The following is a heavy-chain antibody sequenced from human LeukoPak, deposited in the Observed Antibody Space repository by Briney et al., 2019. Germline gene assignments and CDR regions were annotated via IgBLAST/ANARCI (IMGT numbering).Heavy chain of an antibody. CDR2: ISYDGSNK. J-gene: IGHJ1*01. CDR1: GFTFSSYG. V-gene: IGHV3-30*18. D-gene: IGHD6-19*01. Sequence: GRSLRLSCAASGFTFSSYGMHWVRQAPGKGLEWVAVISYDGSNKYYADSVKGRFTISRDNSKNTLYLQMNSLRAEDTAVYYCAKDKGSGWYGDFQHWSQGTLVTVSS. CDR3: AKDKGSGWYGDFQH.